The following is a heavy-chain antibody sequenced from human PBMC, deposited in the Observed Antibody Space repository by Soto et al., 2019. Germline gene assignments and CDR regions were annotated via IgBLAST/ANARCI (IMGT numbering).Heavy chain of an antibody. V-gene: IGHV3-23*01. CDR1: GFTFNTYA. D-gene: IGHD3-3*01. Sequence: LRLSCAASGFTFNTYAMSWVRQAPGKGLEGVSGISGSRGSTFYADSVKGRFTISRDNSKNTVYLQMKSLRADDTAVYYCAKDLADLPTWGQGTLVTVSS. CDR3: AKDLADLPT. CDR2: ISGSRGST. J-gene: IGHJ4*02.